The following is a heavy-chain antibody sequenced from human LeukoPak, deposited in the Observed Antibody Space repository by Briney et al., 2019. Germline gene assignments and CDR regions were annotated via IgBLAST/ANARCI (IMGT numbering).Heavy chain of an antibody. CDR2: ISGSGGST. J-gene: IGHJ4*02. CDR1: GFTFSSYA. D-gene: IGHD3-22*01. Sequence: GGSLRLSCAASGFTFSSYAMSWVRQAPGKGLEWVSAISGSGGSTYYADSVKGRFTISRDNSKNTLYLQMNSLRAEDTAVYFCARGPYYDSSGYSFDYWGQGTLVTVSS. V-gene: IGHV3-23*01. CDR3: ARGPYYDSSGYSFDY.